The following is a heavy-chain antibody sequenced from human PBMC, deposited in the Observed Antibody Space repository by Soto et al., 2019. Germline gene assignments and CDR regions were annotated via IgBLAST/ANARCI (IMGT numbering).Heavy chain of an antibody. D-gene: IGHD5-18*01. CDR2: ISYDGSNK. V-gene: IGHV3-30-3*01. CDR3: ARGTIFTYSYGYAPYYYCMDV. CDR1: GFTFSSYA. Sequence: GGSLRLSCAASGFTFSSYAMHWVRQAPGKGLEWVAVISYDGSNKYYADSVKGRFTISRDNSKNTLYLQMNSLRAEDTAVYYCARGTIFTYSYGYAPYYYCMDVWGQGTTVTVSS. J-gene: IGHJ6*02.